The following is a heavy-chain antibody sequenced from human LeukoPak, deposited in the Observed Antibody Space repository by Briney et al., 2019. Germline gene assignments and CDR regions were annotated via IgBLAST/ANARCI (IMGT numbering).Heavy chain of an antibody. CDR2: IIPIFGTA. J-gene: IGHJ4*02. CDR3: ATFLVARRGFDY. V-gene: IGHV1-69*06. Sequence: ASVKVSYKASGGTFSSYAISWVRQAPGQGLEWMGGIIPIFGTANYAQKFQGRVTITADKSTSTAYMELSSLRSEDTAVYYCATFLVARRGFDYWGQGTLVTVSS. CDR1: GGTFSSYA. D-gene: IGHD2-15*01.